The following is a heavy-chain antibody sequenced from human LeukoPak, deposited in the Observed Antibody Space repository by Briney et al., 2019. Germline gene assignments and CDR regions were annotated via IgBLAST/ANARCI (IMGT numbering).Heavy chain of an antibody. CDR3: ARVPPGYSSSWSPGAYYGMDV. J-gene: IGHJ6*02. Sequence: SETLSLTCTVSGGSISSYYWSWIRQPPGKGLEWIGYYYYSGSTNYNPSLKSRVTISVDTSKNQFSLKLSSVTAADTAVYYSARVPPGYSSSWSPGAYYGMDVWGQGTTVTVSS. CDR2: YYYSGST. V-gene: IGHV4-59*01. CDR1: GGSISSYY. D-gene: IGHD6-13*01.